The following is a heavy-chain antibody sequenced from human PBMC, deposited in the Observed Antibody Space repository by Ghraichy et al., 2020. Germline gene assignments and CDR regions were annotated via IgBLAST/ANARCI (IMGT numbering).Heavy chain of an antibody. CDR3: EKDLRKDTAMVKSYYSGMDV. CDR2: ISYDGSNK. CDR1: GFTFSSYG. Sequence: WGSLRLSCAASGFTFSSYGMHWVRQAPGKGLEWVALISYDGSNKYYADSVKGRFTISRDNSKKTLFLQINSLRPEDTAVFYCEKDLRKDTAMVKSYYSGMDVWGKGTMVIVSS. V-gene: IGHV3-30*18. J-gene: IGHJ6*04. D-gene: IGHD5-18*01.